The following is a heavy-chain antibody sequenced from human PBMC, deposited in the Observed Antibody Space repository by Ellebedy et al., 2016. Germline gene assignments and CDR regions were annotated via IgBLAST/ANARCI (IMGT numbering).Heavy chain of an antibody. CDR1: DFTFSNYV. CDR3: ATRHYGGFDI. CDR2: IGTTDGVT. J-gene: IGHJ3*02. V-gene: IGHV3-23*01. Sequence: GGSLRLSXVASDFTFSNYVMTWVRQAPGKGLEWVSSIGTTDGVTQYADPVNGRFTISRDNSKSTLFLQMNSLRAEDTAVYYCATRHYGGFDIWGRGTMVTVSS. D-gene: IGHD4-23*01.